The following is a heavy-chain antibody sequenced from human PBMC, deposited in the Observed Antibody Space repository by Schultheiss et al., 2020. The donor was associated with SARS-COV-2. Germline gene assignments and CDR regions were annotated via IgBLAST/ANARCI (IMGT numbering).Heavy chain of an antibody. V-gene: IGHV3-30-3*01. CDR2: ISYDGSNK. CDR3: ARGGYKN. Sequence: GGSLRLSCAASGFTFSDYYMSCIRQAPGKGLEWVAVISYDGSNKYYADSVKGRFTISRDNSKNTLYLQMNSLRVDDTATYYCARGGYKNWGQGTLVTVSS. CDR1: GFTFSDYY. J-gene: IGHJ4*02. D-gene: IGHD5-24*01.